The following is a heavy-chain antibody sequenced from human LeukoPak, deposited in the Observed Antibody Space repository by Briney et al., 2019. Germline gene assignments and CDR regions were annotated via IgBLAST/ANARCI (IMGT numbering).Heavy chain of an antibody. CDR1: GFTFSSYG. CDR2: ISSSSSTI. D-gene: IGHD7-27*01. J-gene: IGHJ4*02. CDR3: ARGTGDVIDY. V-gene: IGHV3-48*04. Sequence: GGSLRLSCAASGFTFSSYGMHWVRQAPGKGLEWVSYISSSSSTIYYADSVKGRFTISRDNAKNSLYLQMNSLRAEDTAVYYCARGTGDVIDYWGQGTLVTVSS.